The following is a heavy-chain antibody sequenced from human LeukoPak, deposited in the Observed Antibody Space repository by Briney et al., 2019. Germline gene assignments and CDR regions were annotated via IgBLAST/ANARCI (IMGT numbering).Heavy chain of an antibody. V-gene: IGHV3-23*01. Sequence: GGSLRLSCVASGFTFSSHAMSWVRQTPGKGLEWVSLISGSAGATYYADSVKGRFTISRDNSKNTLYLQMTSLRAEDTAKYYCTKWGQDPEYFQDWGQGTLVTVSS. J-gene: IGHJ1*01. CDR2: ISGSAGAT. CDR3: TKWGQDPEYFQD. D-gene: IGHD3-16*01. CDR1: GFTFSSHA.